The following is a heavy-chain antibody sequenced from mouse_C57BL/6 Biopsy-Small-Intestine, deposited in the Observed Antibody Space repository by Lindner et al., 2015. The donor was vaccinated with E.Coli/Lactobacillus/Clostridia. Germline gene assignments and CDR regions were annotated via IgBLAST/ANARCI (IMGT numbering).Heavy chain of an antibody. CDR1: GYTFINYD. Sequence: SVKVFCKASGYTFINYDINWVRQATGQWLEWMGWMNPKRGNTGYAQKFRGRVTMTRDTSTNTAYMELDSLTSEDTAVYYCARAPDYCSSGSCQGWLDPWGQGTLVTVSS. J-gene: IGHJ4*01. CDR2: MNPKRGNT. D-gene: IGHD1-3*01. CDR3: ARAPDYCSSGSCQGWLDP. V-gene: IGHV1-81*01.